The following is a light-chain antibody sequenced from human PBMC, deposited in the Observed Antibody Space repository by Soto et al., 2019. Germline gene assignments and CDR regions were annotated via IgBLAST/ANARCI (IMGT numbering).Light chain of an antibody. CDR2: EVS. V-gene: IGLV2-14*01. J-gene: IGLJ2*01. Sequence: QSALTQPASVSGSPGQSITISCTGTSSDVGGYNYVSWYQQHPGKAPKLMIYEVSNRPSGVSYRFSGSKSGNTASLTISGLQAEEEADYYCSSYTTSSTVIFGGGTKLTVL. CDR1: SSDVGGYNY. CDR3: SSYTTSSTVI.